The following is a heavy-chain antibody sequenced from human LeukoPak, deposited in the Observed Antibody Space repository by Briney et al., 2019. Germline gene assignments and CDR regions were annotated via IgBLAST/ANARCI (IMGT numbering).Heavy chain of an antibody. Sequence: ASVKVSCKASGYTFTSYYMHWVRQAPGQGLEWMGIINPSGGSTSYAQKFRGRVTMTRDTSTSTVYMELSSLRSEDTAVYYCARGYPGVDHLRARLPLVYFDYWGQGTLVTVSS. J-gene: IGHJ4*02. CDR1: GYTFTSYY. V-gene: IGHV1-46*01. CDR2: INPSGGST. CDR3: ARGYPGVDHLRARLPLVYFDY. D-gene: IGHD1-14*01.